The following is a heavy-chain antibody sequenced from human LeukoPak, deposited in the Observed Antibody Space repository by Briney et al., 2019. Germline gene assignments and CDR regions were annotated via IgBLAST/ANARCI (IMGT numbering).Heavy chain of an antibody. CDR3: ARGGNTPGDY. CDR2: INSDGSSI. CDR1: GFTFSSFW. V-gene: IGHV3-74*01. D-gene: IGHD2-2*02. Sequence: GGSLRLSCAASGFTFSSFWMHWVRQAPGKGLVWVSCINSDGSSIVYADSVKGRFTVSRDNAKNTLYLQMNSLRAEDTAVYYCARGGNTPGDYWGQGTLVTVSS. J-gene: IGHJ4*02.